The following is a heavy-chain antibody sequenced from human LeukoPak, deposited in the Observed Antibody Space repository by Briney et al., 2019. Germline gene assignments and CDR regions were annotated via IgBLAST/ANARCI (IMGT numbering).Heavy chain of an antibody. CDR3: ARDLLLYQYYDILTGYSDAFDI. V-gene: IGHV7-4-1*02. CDR2: INTNTGNP. CDR1: GYTFTGYY. Sequence: GASVKVSCKASGYTFTGYYMHWVRQAPEQGLEWMGWINTNTGNPTYAQGFTGRFVFSLDTSVSTAYLQISSLKAEDTAVYYCARDLLLYQYYDILTGYSDAFDIWGQGTIVTVSS. J-gene: IGHJ3*02. D-gene: IGHD3-9*01.